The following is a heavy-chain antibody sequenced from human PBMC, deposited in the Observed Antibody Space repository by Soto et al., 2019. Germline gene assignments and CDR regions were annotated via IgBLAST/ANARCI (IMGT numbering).Heavy chain of an antibody. CDR1: GGSISSGGYY. Sequence: PSETLSLTCTVSGGSISSGGYYWSWIRQHPGKGLEWIGYIYYSGSTYYNPSLKSRVTISVDTSKNQFSLKLSSVTAADTAVYYCARVVGLTYYYRRGGWFDPWGQGTLVTVSS. CDR3: ARVVGLTYYYRRGGWFDP. V-gene: IGHV4-31*03. CDR2: IYYSGST. J-gene: IGHJ5*02. D-gene: IGHD3-10*02.